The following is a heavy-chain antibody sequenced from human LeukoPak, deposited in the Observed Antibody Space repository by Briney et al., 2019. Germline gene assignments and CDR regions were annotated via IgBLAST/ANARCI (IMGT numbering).Heavy chain of an antibody. V-gene: IGHV4-59*01. CDR2: IYYSGST. D-gene: IGHD6-13*01. J-gene: IGHJ5*02. CDR1: GGSISSYY. CDR3: AREVAAAGDNWFDP. Sequence: SETLSLTCTVSGGSISSYYWSWIRQPPGKGLEWIGYIYYSGSTNYNPSLKSRVTISVDTSKNQFSLKLSSVTAADMAVYYCAREVAAAGDNWFDPWGQGTLVTVSS.